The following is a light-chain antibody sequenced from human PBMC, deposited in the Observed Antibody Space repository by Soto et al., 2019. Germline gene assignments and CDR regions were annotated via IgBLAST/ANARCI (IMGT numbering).Light chain of an antibody. J-gene: IGLJ1*01. CDR2: DVS. CDR3: SSYTSSSLGV. Sequence: QSVLTQPASVSGSPGQSITISCTGTSSDVGGYNYVSWYQQHPGKAPKLMIYDVSNRPSGVSNRFSGSKSGNTASLTISGLQAGDEADYYCSSYTSSSLGVFGTGTKLTVL. CDR1: SSDVGGYNY. V-gene: IGLV2-14*01.